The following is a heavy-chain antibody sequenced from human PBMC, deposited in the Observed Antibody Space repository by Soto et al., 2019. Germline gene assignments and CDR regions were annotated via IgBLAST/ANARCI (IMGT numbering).Heavy chain of an antibody. CDR2: INPSGGRT. CDR3: ARGPSCGGDCYLFDY. V-gene: IGHV1-46*01. J-gene: IGHJ4*02. Sequence: ASVKVSCKASGYTFTSYYMHWVRQSPGQGLEWMVMINPSGGRTKYAQIFQGRVTLTRDTSTGTVDMELSSLTSEDTAIYYCARGPSCGGDCYLFDYWGQGTQVTVSS. D-gene: IGHD2-21*02. CDR1: GYTFTSYY.